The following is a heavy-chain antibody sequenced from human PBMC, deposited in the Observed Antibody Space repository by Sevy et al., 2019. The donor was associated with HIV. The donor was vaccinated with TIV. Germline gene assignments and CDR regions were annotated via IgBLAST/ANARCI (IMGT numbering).Heavy chain of an antibody. J-gene: IGHJ5*02. CDR2: IYYSGST. D-gene: IGHD5-12*01. CDR1: GGSVSSGSYY. V-gene: IGHV4-61*01. Sequence: SETLSLTCTVSGGSVSSGSYYWSWIRQPPGKGLEWIGYIYYSGSTNYNPSLKRRVTISVDTSKNQFSLRLSAVTAADRAVYYCARDKYSGYVVFDPWGQGTLVTVSS. CDR3: ARDKYSGYVVFDP.